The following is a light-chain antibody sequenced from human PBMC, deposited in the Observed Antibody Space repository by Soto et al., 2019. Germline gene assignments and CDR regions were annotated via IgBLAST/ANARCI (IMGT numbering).Light chain of an antibody. CDR3: QSYDSSLTGV. V-gene: IGLV1-40*01. Sequence: QSVLTQPPSMSGAPGQRVTISCTGSSSNIGAGYDVHWYRQLAGTPPQLLIYGNSNRPSGVPYRISASKSGASASLAISGLQAEDEADYYCQSYDSSLTGVFGGGTKLTVL. CDR2: GNS. CDR1: SSNIGAGYD. J-gene: IGLJ2*01.